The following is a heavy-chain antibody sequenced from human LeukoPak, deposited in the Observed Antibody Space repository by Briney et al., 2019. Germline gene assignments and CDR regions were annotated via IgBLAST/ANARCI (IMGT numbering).Heavy chain of an antibody. V-gene: IGHV4-59*01. J-gene: IGHJ6*03. CDR2: IYYSGST. CDR3: ARTTDEGNMDV. D-gene: IGHD1-1*01. Sequence: PSETLSLTCTVSGGSISSYYWSWIRQPPGKGLEWIGYIYYSGSTNYNPSLKSRVTISVDTSKNQFSLKVSSATAADTAVYFCARTTDEGNMDVWGKGTRVTISS. CDR1: GGSISSYY.